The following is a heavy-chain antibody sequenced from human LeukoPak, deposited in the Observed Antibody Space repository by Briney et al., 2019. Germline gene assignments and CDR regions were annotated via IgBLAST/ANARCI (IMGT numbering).Heavy chain of an antibody. CDR3: AKYLGSGTSFDD. D-gene: IGHD3-10*01. CDR1: GFTFSSFA. CDR2: ISGSGGST. V-gene: IGHV3-23*01. Sequence: PGGSLRLSCAASGFTFSSFAMTWVRQAPGKGLEWVSSISGSGGSTYYAESVQGRFTISRDNSKNTLYLQMNSLRAEDTAVYYCAKYLGSGTSFDDWGQGTLVTVSS. J-gene: IGHJ4*02.